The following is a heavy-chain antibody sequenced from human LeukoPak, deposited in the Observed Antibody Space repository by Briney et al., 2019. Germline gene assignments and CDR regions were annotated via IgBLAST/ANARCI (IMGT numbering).Heavy chain of an antibody. Sequence: GGSLRLSCAASGFTFSSYAMSWVRQAPGKGLVWVSAISGSGGSTYYADSVKGRFTISRDNSKNTLYLQMNSLRAEDTAVYYCAKVRHDILTVACFDYWGQGTLVTVSS. CDR2: ISGSGGST. D-gene: IGHD3-9*01. J-gene: IGHJ4*02. CDR3: AKVRHDILTVACFDY. CDR1: GFTFSSYA. V-gene: IGHV3-23*01.